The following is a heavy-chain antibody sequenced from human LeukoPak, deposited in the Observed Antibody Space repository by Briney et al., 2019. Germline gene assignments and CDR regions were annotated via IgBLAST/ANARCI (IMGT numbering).Heavy chain of an antibody. CDR2: IYYSGST. J-gene: IGHJ5*02. Sequence: SETLSLTCIVSGDSITSSSYFWGWIRQPPGKGLEWIGSIYYSGSTSYNPSLQSRVTVSVDTSKNQFSLKLNSVTAADTAVYYCARPSPGFDPWGQGTLVTVSS. V-gene: IGHV4-39*07. CDR1: GDSITSSSYF. CDR3: ARPSPGFDP.